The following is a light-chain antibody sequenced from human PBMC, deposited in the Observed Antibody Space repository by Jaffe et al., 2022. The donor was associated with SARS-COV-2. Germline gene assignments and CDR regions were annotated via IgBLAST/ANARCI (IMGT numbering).Light chain of an antibody. CDR3: HQSATFT. CDR1: QSIGTG. CDR2: YAS. V-gene: IGKV6-21*01. Sequence: ELVLTQSPDFQSVTPKEKVTITCRASQSIGTGVHWYQQKPSQSPKLLIKYASHSFSGVPSRFSGSGSGTDFTLTINGLEAEDAATYYCHQSATFTFGGGTKVEIE. J-gene: IGKJ4*01.